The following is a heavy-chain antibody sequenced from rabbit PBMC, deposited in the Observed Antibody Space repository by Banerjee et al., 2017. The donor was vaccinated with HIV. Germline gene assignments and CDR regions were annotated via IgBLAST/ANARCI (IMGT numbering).Heavy chain of an antibody. CDR3: AREWAGGIGSNCDL. Sequence: QEQLEESGGDLVKPEGSLTLTCTAYGFSFRYKYVMCWVRQAPGEGLVWISCVNTSSSSSVSTGWAKGRFTISRTATATVARQKTEVAAADTASYYFAREWAGGIGSNCDLWGPGTLFTVS. V-gene: IGHV1S45*01. CDR1: GFSFRYKYV. D-gene: IGHD4-2*01. J-gene: IGHJ6*01. CDR2: VNTSSSSS.